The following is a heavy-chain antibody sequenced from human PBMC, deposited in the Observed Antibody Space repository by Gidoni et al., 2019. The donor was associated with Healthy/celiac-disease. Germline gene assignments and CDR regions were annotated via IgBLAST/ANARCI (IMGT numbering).Heavy chain of an antibody. D-gene: IGHD3-10*02. CDR3: ARTKTFYGRYYFDY. CDR1: GGSISSGGYS. J-gene: IGHJ4*02. V-gene: IGHV4-30-2*01. Sequence: QLQLQESGSGLVKPSQTLSLTCAVSGGSISSGGYSWSWIRQPPGKGLEWIGYIYHSGSTYYNPSLKSRVTISVDRSKNQFSLKLSSVTAADTAVYYCARTKTFYGRYYFDYWGQGTLVTVSS. CDR2: IYHSGST.